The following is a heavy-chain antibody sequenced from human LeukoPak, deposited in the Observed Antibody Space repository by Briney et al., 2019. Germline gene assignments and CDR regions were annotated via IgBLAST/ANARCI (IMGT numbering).Heavy chain of an antibody. CDR2: ISYDGSNK. D-gene: IGHD5-24*01. Sequence: GGSLRLSCEASGFTFSNYWMSWVRQAPGKGLEWVAVISYDGSNKYYADSVKGRFTISRDNSKNTLYLQMNSLRSEDTAVYYCARDNSVRDEAWWFNPWGQGTLVTVSS. CDR1: GFTFSNYW. CDR3: ARDNSVRDEAWWFNP. V-gene: IGHV3-30*03. J-gene: IGHJ5*02.